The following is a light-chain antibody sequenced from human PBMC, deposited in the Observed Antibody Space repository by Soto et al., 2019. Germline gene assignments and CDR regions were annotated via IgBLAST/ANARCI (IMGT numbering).Light chain of an antibody. CDR1: SSDVGGSNF. J-gene: IGLJ1*01. CDR3: VSYTSSTTYV. CDR2: DVA. V-gene: IGLV2-14*03. Sequence: ALAQPASVSDSPGQSITISCTGTSSDVGGSNFVSWYQQHPGKPPKLIIYDVANRPSGVSNRFSGSKSGSTASLIISRLQTEDEADYYCVSYTSSTTYVFGTGTKVTVL.